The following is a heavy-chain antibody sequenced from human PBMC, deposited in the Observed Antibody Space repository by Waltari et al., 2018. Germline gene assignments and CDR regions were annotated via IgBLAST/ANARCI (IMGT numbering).Heavy chain of an antibody. CDR1: GFTFSNVW. J-gene: IGHJ4*02. D-gene: IGHD3-10*01. Sequence: EVQLVESGGGMVKPGGSLRLSCAASGFTFSNVWMCWVGQVPGKGLEWVGRIKSKTDGGTTDYAAPVKGRFAISRDDSKNTMHLHMNSLKAEDTAVYYCATGATYYYVSGSFAVFEYWGQGILVTVSS. V-gene: IGHV3-15*01. CDR3: ATGATYYYVSGSFAVFEY. CDR2: IKSKTDGGTT.